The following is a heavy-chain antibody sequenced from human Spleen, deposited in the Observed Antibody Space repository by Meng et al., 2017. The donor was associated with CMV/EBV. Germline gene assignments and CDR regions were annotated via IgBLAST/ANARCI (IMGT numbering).Heavy chain of an antibody. D-gene: IGHD1-26*01. CDR3: ARDSGNYFDY. CDR1: GGSNSENNW. Sequence: LTCAVSGGSNSENNWWPWVRQTPGKGLEWIGEIYRSGTTNYNPSLKSRVTLSLGKSKNQFSLKLRSVTAADTARYYCARDSGNYFDYWGQGTLVTVSS. J-gene: IGHJ4*02. V-gene: IGHV4-4*02. CDR2: IYRSGTT.